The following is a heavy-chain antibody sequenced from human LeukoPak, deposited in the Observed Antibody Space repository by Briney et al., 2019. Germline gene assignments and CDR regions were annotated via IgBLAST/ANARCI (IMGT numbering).Heavy chain of an antibody. Sequence: GGSLRLSCAASGFTFSSYAMSWVRQAPGKGLEWVSAISGSGGSTYYADSVKGRFTISRDNSKNTLYLQMNSLRAEDTAVYYCAKDQGYSSGGSCYHPYYYYGMDVWGQGTTVTVSS. CDR1: GFTFSSYA. CDR2: ISGSGGST. J-gene: IGHJ6*02. D-gene: IGHD2-15*01. CDR3: AKDQGYSSGGSCYHPYYYYGMDV. V-gene: IGHV3-23*01.